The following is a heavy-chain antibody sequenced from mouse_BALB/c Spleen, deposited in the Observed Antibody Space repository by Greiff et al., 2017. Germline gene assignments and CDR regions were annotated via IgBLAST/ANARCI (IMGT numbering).Heavy chain of an antibody. CDR1: GFTFSDYY. Sequence: DVMLVESGGGLVKPGGSLKLSCAASGFTFSDYYMYWVRQTPEKRLEWVATISDGGSYTYYPDSVKGRFTISRDNAKNNLYLQMSSLKSEDTAMYYCARAYYRYWFAYWGQGTLVTVSA. CDR2: ISDGGSYT. D-gene: IGHD2-14*01. V-gene: IGHV5-4*02. J-gene: IGHJ3*01. CDR3: ARAYYRYWFAY.